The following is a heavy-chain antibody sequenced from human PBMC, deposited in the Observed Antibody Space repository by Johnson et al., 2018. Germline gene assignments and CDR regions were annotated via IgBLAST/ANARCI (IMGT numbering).Heavy chain of an antibody. CDR2: IIPIFGTA. CDR3: ASGRYDTSGYSIQH. D-gene: IGHD3-22*01. J-gene: IGHJ1*01. CDR1: GGTFSSYA. Sequence: QVQLVESGAEVKKPGSSVKVSCKASGGTFSSYAISWVRQAPGQGLEWMGGIIPIFGTANYAQKSQGRVTITADESTITAYMELSSLRSEDTAVYYCASGRYDTSGYSIQHWGQGTLVTVSS. V-gene: IGHV1-69*01.